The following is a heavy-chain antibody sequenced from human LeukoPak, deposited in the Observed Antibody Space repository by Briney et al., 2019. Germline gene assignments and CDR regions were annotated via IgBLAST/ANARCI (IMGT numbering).Heavy chain of an antibody. J-gene: IGHJ4*02. CDR3: ARGEQLWPGSPFDY. CDR2: IIPSFGTA. CDR1: GGTFSSYA. V-gene: IGHV1-69*13. Sequence: SVKVSCKASGGTFSSYAISWVRQAPGQGLEWMGGIIPSFGTANYAQKFQGRVTITADESTSTAYMELSSLRSEDTAVYYCARGEQLWPGSPFDYWGQGTLVTVSS. D-gene: IGHD5-18*01.